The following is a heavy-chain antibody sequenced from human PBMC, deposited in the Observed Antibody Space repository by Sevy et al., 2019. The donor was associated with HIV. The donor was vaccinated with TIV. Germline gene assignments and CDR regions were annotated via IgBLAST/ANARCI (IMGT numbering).Heavy chain of an antibody. CDR2: ISAYKGNT. V-gene: IGHV1-18*01. J-gene: IGHJ4*02. Sequence: ASAKVSYKASGYTFTSYGISWVRQAPGQGLEWMGWISAYKGNTNYAQKFQGRVTMTTDTSTFTAYMELRSLRYDDTAVYYCARDRDYDYIWGTFPYRDYWGQGTLVTVSS. CDR3: ARDRDYDYIWGTFPYRDY. D-gene: IGHD3-16*01. CDR1: GYTFTSYG.